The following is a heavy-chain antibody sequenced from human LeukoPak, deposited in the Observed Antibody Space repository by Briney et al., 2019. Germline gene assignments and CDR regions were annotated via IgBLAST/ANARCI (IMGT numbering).Heavy chain of an antibody. CDR2: ISHSGNT. CDR3: ARDGGSDQYYFDN. CDR1: GASISRPYW. V-gene: IGHV4-4*02. J-gene: IGHJ4*02. D-gene: IGHD6-19*01. Sequence: NPSETLSLTCAVSGASISRPYWWSWVRQPPGRGLEWIGEISHSGNTHYNPSLKSRITISVDKSKNQVSLKLNSVTAADTAMYFCARDGGSDQYYFDNWGQGTLVTVSS.